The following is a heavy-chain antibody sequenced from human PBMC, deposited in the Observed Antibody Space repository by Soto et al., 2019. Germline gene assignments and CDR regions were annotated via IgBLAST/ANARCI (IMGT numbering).Heavy chain of an antibody. CDR3: ASRPPLRNSDSSGYYGPYYYYGMDV. J-gene: IGHJ6*02. Sequence: SVKVSCKASGGTFSSYAISWVRQAPGQGLEWMGGIIPIFGTANYAQKFQGRVTITADESTSTAYMELSSLRSEDTAVYYRASRPPLRNSDSSGYYGPYYYYGMDVWGQGTTVTVSS. CDR1: GGTFSSYA. D-gene: IGHD3-22*01. CDR2: IIPIFGTA. V-gene: IGHV1-69*13.